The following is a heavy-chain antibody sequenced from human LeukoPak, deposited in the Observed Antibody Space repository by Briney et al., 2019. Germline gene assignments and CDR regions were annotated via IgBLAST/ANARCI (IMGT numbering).Heavy chain of an antibody. V-gene: IGHV3-64D*09. CDR1: GCTFSSFD. J-gene: IGHJ4*02. Sequence: PGGSLRLSCSASGCTFSSFDRNWVRQAPGKGLEYLSAISRNGGSTYYADSVKGRFTISRDNSKNTLYLQMSSLTTEDTAVYYCVKIATDWGQATLVTVSS. CDR3: VKIATD. CDR2: ISRNGGST.